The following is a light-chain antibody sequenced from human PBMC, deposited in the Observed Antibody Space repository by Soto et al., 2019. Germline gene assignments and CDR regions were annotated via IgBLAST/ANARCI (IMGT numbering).Light chain of an antibody. V-gene: IGKV3-15*01. Sequence: EIVMTQSPATVPVSPGERVTLPCRASQSVSIDLAWYQQKPGQAPRLLIYGASTRATDIPPSFTGSGSGTEFTLTISSLQSEDIAVYYCQQYNKWPQTFGQGTKVDIK. J-gene: IGKJ1*01. CDR3: QQYNKWPQT. CDR2: GAS. CDR1: QSVSID.